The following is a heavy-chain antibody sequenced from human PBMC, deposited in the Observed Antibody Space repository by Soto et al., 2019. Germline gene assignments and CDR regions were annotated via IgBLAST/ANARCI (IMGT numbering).Heavy chain of an antibody. V-gene: IGHV4-34*01. CDR1: GGSFSGYY. CDR3: ARVPLIQLWLGRSNYYGMDV. Sequence: TPETLCVTCAVYGGSFSGYYWSWIRQPPGKGLEWIGEINHSGSTNYNPSLKSRVTISVDTSKNQFSLKLSSVTAADTAVYYCARVPLIQLWLGRSNYYGMDV. J-gene: IGHJ6*01. D-gene: IGHD5-18*01. CDR2: INHSGST.